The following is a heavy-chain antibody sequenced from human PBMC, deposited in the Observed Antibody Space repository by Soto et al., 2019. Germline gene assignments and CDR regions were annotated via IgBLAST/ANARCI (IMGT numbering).Heavy chain of an antibody. CDR2: TYYSGSN. J-gene: IGHJ5*02. V-gene: IGHV4-39*01. CDR3: ARPRNWFDP. Sequence: SETLSLTCTVSVGSISSSSYYCGWIRQPPGKGLEWIGSTYYSGSNYYNPSLKSRVTISVDTSKNQFSLKLSSVTAADTAVYYCARPRNWFDPWGQGTLVTVSS. CDR1: VGSISSSSYY.